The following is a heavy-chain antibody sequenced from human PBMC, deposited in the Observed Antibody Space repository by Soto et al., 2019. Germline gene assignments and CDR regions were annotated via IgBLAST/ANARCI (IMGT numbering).Heavy chain of an antibody. D-gene: IGHD2-21*01. V-gene: IGHV3-74*01. J-gene: IGHJ4*02. CDR1: GFTFSSYA. Sequence: GGSLRLSCAASGFTFSSYAMHWVRQAPGKGLVWVSRIDEDGSQRHYADSVKGRFTISRDNAKNTLFLEMNSLTDDDTAIYFCSRGTIAWPGVDYWGPGTLVTVSS. CDR3: SRGTIAWPGVDY. CDR2: IDEDGSQR.